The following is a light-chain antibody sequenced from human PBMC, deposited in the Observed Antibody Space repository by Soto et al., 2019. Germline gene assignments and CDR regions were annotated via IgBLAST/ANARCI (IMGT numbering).Light chain of an antibody. CDR1: QSISTT. CDR2: GAS. J-gene: IGKJ2*01. Sequence: EIVMTQSPATLSVSPGERATLSCRASQSISTTLAWYQQKPGLAPRLLIYGASTRATDIPARFSGSGSGTEFTLTISRLQSEDFAVYYCQQYNNWPRTFGQGTKLEIK. CDR3: QQYNNWPRT. V-gene: IGKV3-15*01.